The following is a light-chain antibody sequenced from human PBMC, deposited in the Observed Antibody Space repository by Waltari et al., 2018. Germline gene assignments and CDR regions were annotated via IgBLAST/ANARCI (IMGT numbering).Light chain of an antibody. Sequence: QSVLTQPPSASGTPGQRVTISCSGSNANIGSNTVNWYQQLPGTAPRLLIYSNDHRPSGVPDRFSGSKSGTSASLAISGLQSEDEADYYCATWDDRLTGVVFGGGTKVTVL. CDR1: NANIGSNT. CDR3: ATWDDRLTGVV. J-gene: IGLJ2*01. V-gene: IGLV1-44*01. CDR2: SND.